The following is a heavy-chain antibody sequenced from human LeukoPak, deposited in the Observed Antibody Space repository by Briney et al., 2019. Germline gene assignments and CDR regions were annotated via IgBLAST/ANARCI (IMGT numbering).Heavy chain of an antibody. V-gene: IGHV3-48*01. Sequence: PGGSLRLSCAASGFTFSSYSMNWVRQAPGKGLEWVSYISSSSSTIYYADSVKGRFTISRDNAKNSLYLQMNSLRAEDTAVYYCARDSKGSYAGFDIWGQGTMVTVSS. D-gene: IGHD1-26*01. CDR1: GFTFSSYS. J-gene: IGHJ3*02. CDR3: ARDSKGSYAGFDI. CDR2: ISSSSSTI.